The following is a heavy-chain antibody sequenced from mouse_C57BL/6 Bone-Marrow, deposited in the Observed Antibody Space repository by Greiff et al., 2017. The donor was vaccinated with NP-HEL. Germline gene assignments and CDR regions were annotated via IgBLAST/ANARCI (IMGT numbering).Heavy chain of an antibody. CDR1: GYTFTSYG. Sequence: VMLVESGAELARPGASVKLSCKASGYTFTSYGISWVKQRTGQGLEWIGEIYPRSGNTYYNEKFKGKATLTADKSSSTAYMELRSLTSEDSAVYFCARSCHYSNYVLFDYWGQGTTLTVSS. CDR2: IYPRSGNT. D-gene: IGHD2-5*01. V-gene: IGHV1-81*01. J-gene: IGHJ2*01. CDR3: ARSCHYSNYVLFDY.